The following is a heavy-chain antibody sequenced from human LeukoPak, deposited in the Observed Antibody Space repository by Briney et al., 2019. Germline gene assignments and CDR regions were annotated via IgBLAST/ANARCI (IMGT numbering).Heavy chain of an antibody. CDR2: INSDGSST. CDR1: GFTCSSYW. J-gene: IGHJ4*02. Sequence: GGSLRLSGAGSGFTCSSYWMHWDRQAQGKGLVWVSRINSDGSSTRHADSVKGRFTISRDKAENTLYPQMNSLRAEDTAVYYCARETSNVDYWGQGTLVTVSS. D-gene: IGHD6-6*01. CDR3: ARETSNVDY. V-gene: IGHV3-74*01.